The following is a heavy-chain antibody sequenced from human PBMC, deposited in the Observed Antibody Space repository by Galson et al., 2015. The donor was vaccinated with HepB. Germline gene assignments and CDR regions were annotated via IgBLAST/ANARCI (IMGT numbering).Heavy chain of an antibody. D-gene: IGHD2-21*01. Sequence: SLRLSCAASGFTFSSYAMHWVRQAPGKGLEWVAVISYDGGNTYYADSVTGRFTISRDNSKNTLYLQMNSLRAEDTAVYYCARDLFPVAKVLIAYWGQGTLVTVSS. J-gene: IGHJ4*02. V-gene: IGHV3-30*04. CDR1: GFTFSSYA. CDR2: ISYDGGNT. CDR3: ARDLFPVAKVLIAY.